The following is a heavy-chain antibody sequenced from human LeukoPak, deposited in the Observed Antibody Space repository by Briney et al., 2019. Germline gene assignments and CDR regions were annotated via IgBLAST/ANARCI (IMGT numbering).Heavy chain of an antibody. CDR1: GYTFTSHG. J-gene: IGHJ6*02. Sequence: GESLKISCKASGYTFTSHGISWVRQAPGQGLEWMGWISAYNGNTNYAQKLQGRVTMTTDTSTSTAYMELRSLRSDDTAVYYCARERYSNYVYYYYGMDVWGQGTTVTVSS. D-gene: IGHD4-4*01. CDR3: ARERYSNYVYYYYGMDV. CDR2: ISAYNGNT. V-gene: IGHV1-18*01.